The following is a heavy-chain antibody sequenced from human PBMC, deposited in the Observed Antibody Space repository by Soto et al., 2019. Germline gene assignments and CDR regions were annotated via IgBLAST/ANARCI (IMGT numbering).Heavy chain of an antibody. Sequence: PGGSLRLSCAASGFTFGSYWMSWVRQAPGKGLEWLATIKMDASEKKYADSVKGRFTMSRDNAKNTLYLQMNSLRAEDTAVYYCARERAITGPIYYYYGMDVWGQGTTVTVSS. CDR1: GFTFGSYW. CDR2: IKMDASEK. D-gene: IGHD1-20*01. V-gene: IGHV3-7*01. CDR3: ARERAITGPIYYYYGMDV. J-gene: IGHJ6*02.